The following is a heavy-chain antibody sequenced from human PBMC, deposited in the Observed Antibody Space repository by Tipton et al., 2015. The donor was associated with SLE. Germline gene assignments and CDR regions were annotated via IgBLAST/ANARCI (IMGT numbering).Heavy chain of an antibody. D-gene: IGHD6-13*01. CDR3: ARAGIPPYYYYYMDV. Sequence: GSLRLSCAASGFTFSSYWMSWVRQAPGKGLEWVANIKQDGSEKYYVDSVKGRFTISRDNAKNSLYLQMNSLRAEDTAVYYCARAGIPPYYYYYMDVWGKGTTVTVSS. CDR1: GFTFSSYW. CDR2: IKQDGSEK. J-gene: IGHJ6*03. V-gene: IGHV3-7*03.